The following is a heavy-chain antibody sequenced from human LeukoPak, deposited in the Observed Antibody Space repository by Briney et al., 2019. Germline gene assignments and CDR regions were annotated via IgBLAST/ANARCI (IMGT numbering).Heavy chain of an antibody. D-gene: IGHD3-22*01. J-gene: IGHJ4*02. V-gene: IGHV4-34*01. CDR2: INHSGST. Sequence: GSLRLSCAASGFTFSSYSMNWVRQPPGKGLEWIGEINHSGSTNYNPSLKSRVTISVDTSKNQFSLKLSSVTAADTAVYYCARGANDSSGYYYLRSDYWGQGTLVTVSS. CDR1: GFTFSSYS. CDR3: ARGANDSSGYYYLRSDY.